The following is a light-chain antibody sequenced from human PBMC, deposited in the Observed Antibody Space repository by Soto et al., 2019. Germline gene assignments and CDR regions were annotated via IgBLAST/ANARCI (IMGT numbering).Light chain of an antibody. CDR3: GTWDSSLSAGGV. Sequence: QSVLTQPPSVSAAPGQTVTISCSGSSSNIGNNYVSWYQQLPGTAPKLLIYENNKRPSGIPDRFSGSKSGTSATLGITGLQTGDEADYDCGTWDSSLSAGGVFGGGTKLTVL. CDR1: SSNIGNNY. V-gene: IGLV1-51*02. CDR2: ENN. J-gene: IGLJ3*02.